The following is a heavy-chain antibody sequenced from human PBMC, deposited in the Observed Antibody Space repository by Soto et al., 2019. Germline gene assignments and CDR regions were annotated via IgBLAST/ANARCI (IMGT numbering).Heavy chain of an antibody. V-gene: IGHV3-23*01. CDR1: GFTFSSYA. J-gene: IGHJ4*02. CDR2: VSGNGQGI. Sequence: GGSLRLSCAASGFTFSSYAMSWVRQAPGKGLEWVSAVSGNGQGIYYADSVRGRFTISRDNSKNTVFLHMDSPRAEDTAVYYCAKDRDYPRDYFHYWGQGTLVTVSS. D-gene: IGHD3-10*01. CDR3: AKDRDYPRDYFHY.